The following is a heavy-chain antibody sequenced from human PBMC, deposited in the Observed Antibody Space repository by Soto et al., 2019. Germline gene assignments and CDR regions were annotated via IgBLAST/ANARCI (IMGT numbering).Heavy chain of an antibody. CDR1: GFTFSSNS. CDR3: ARVIWSGHLTSDL. V-gene: IGHV3-48*02. CDR2: ISSSSSNI. J-gene: IGHJ5*02. D-gene: IGHD3-3*01. Sequence: EVQVVESGGGLVQPGGSLRLSCAASGFTFSSNSMNWVRQAPGKGLEWIPYISSSSSNIYADSVKGRFTISRDNAKNSLYLQMNSLRDEDTAVYYCARVIWSGHLTSDLWGQGTLVTVSS.